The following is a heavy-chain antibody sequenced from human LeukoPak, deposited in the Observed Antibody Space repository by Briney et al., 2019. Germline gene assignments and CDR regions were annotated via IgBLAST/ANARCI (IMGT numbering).Heavy chain of an antibody. CDR3: AIPPTGYSSGWYVY. V-gene: IGHV4-34*08. CDR1: GFTFSSYP. J-gene: IGHJ4*02. CDR2: ISHSGST. D-gene: IGHD6-19*01. Sequence: GSLRLSCAASGFTFSSYPMNWIRQPPGKGLEWIGEISHSGSTTYNPSLKSRVTISVDTSKKQFSLKLTSVTAADMAVYYCAIPPTGYSSGWYVYWGQGTLVTVSS.